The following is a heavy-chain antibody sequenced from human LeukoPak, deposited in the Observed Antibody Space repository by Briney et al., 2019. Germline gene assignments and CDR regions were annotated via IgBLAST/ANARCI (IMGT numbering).Heavy chain of an antibody. CDR3: AREAKTDDSFDY. D-gene: IGHD3-16*01. CDR1: GFTFSSYA. CDR2: ISYDGSNK. V-gene: IGHV3-30-3*01. Sequence: QPGGPLRLSCAASGFTFSSYAMHWVRQAPGKGLEWVAVISYDGSNKYYADSVKGRFTISRDNSKNTLYLQMNSLRAEDTAVYYCAREAKTDDSFDYWGQGTLVTVSS. J-gene: IGHJ4*02.